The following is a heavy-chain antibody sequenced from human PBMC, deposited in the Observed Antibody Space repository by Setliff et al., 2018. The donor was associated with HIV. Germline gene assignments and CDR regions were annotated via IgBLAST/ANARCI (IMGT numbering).Heavy chain of an antibody. Sequence: ASVKVSCKTSGDTFNTYSISWVRQAPGQGLEWMGGIIPMLRATKYAQKLQGRVTMTTDTSTSTAYMELRSLRSDDTAVCYYARVVAVAGSPTQDDSPDYWGQGTLVTVSS. D-gene: IGHD6-19*01. CDR1: GDTFNTYS. CDR3: ARVVAVAGSPTQDDSPDY. J-gene: IGHJ4*02. V-gene: IGHV1-69*10. CDR2: IIPMLRAT.